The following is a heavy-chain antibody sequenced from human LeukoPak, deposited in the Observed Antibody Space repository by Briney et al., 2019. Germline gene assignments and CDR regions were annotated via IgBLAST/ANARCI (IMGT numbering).Heavy chain of an antibody. Sequence: PSETLSLTCTVSGGSITGYYWSWIRQPPGKGLERIGYIYYSGGTNYNPSLKSRVTISVDTSKNQFSLNLSAVTAADTAVYYCARVGDWNDLVYWGQGAQVTVSS. CDR3: ARVGDWNDLVY. CDR1: GGSITGYY. CDR2: IYYSGGT. J-gene: IGHJ4*02. D-gene: IGHD1-1*01. V-gene: IGHV4-59*01.